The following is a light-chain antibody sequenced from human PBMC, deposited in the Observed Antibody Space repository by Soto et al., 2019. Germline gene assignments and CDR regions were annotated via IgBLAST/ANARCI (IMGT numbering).Light chain of an antibody. CDR2: LGS. CDR3: MQPLQSWT. J-gene: IGKJ1*01. Sequence: DIVMTQSPLSLPVTPGEPASISCRSSQSLLHSNGYNYLDWYLQKPGQSPQLLIYLGSNRASGVPDRFSGSGSGTDFTLKISRMEAEDVGVYYCMQPLQSWTFDQGTKVEIK. CDR1: QSLLHSNGYNY. V-gene: IGKV2-28*01.